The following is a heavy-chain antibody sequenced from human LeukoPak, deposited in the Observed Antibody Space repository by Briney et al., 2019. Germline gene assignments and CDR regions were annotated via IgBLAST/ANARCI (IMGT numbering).Heavy chain of an antibody. D-gene: IGHD3-22*01. J-gene: IGHJ4*02. Sequence: GASVKVSCKASGGTFSSYAISWVRQAPGQGLEWMGGIIPIFGTANYAQKFQGRVTITADESTSTAYMELSSLRSEDTAVYYCARGYYYDSSGYYYVPFDCWGQGTPVTVSS. CDR2: IIPIFGTA. CDR1: GGTFSSYA. V-gene: IGHV1-69*13. CDR3: ARGYYYDSSGYYYVPFDC.